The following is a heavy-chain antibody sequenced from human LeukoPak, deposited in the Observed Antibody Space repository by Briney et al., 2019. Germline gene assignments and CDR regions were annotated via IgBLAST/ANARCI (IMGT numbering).Heavy chain of an antibody. Sequence: GRSLRLSCAASGFTFSSYGMNWVRQAPGKGLEWVAVIWYDGSNKYYGDPVKGRFTISRDNSKNTVSLQMNSLRVEDTAVYYCARLGSSWSFDYWGQGTLVTVSS. J-gene: IGHJ4*02. CDR2: IWYDGSNK. CDR1: GFTFSSYG. V-gene: IGHV3-33*01. D-gene: IGHD6-13*01. CDR3: ARLGSSWSFDY.